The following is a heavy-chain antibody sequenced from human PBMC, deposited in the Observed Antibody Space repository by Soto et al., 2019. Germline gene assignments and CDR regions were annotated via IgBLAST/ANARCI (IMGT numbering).Heavy chain of an antibody. J-gene: IGHJ6*02. V-gene: IGHV3-30*04. CDR3: ANSHRPSCSCGSCYPKPPYYYYGMDV. D-gene: IGHD2-15*01. CDR1: GFTFSSYA. CDR2: ISYDGSNK. Sequence: GGSLRLSCAASGFTFSSYAMHWVRQAPGKGLEWVAVISYDGSNKYYADSIKGRFTISRDNSKNTLYLQMSSLRAEDTAVYYCANSHRPSCSCGSCYPKPPYYYYGMDVWGQGTTVTVSS.